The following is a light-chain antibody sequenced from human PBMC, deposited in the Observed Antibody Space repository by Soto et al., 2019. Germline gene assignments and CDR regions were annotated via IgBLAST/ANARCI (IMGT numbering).Light chain of an antibody. J-gene: IGKJ1*01. CDR2: KAS. CDR1: QTTSSW. V-gene: IGKV1-5*03. Sequence: IQMTHSPSTLSGSVGDRVTITCLASQTTSSWSAWYQQKPGKAPKLLIYKASTLKSGVPSRFSGSGSGTEFTLTISSLQPDDFATYYCQHYNSYPEAFGQGTKADIK. CDR3: QHYNSYPEA.